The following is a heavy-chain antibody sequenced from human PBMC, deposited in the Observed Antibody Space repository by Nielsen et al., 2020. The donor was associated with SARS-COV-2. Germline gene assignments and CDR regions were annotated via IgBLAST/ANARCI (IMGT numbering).Heavy chain of an antibody. CDR1: GFTFDDYA. J-gene: IGHJ6*04. D-gene: IGHD5-12*01. CDR2: ISSSSTYI. CDR3: ARILASAMDV. Sequence: GESLKISCAASGFTFDDYAMNWVRQAPGKGLEWVSSISSSSTYIEYADLVKGRFTISRDNAKNSLYLQMNSLRAEDTAVYYCARILASAMDVWGKGTTVTVSS. V-gene: IGHV3-21*01.